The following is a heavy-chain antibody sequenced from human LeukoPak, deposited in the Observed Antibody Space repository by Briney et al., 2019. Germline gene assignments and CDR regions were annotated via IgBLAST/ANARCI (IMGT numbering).Heavy chain of an antibody. J-gene: IGHJ5*02. Sequence: GGSLRLSCAASGFTFSSYAMSWVRQAPGKGLEWVSAISGSGGSTYYADSVKGRFTISRDNSKNTLYLQMNSLRAEDTAVYYCAKGHYDVWSGPPNPWGQGTLVTVSS. CDR1: GFTFSSYA. D-gene: IGHD3-3*01. CDR2: ISGSGGST. V-gene: IGHV3-23*01. CDR3: AKGHYDVWSGPPNP.